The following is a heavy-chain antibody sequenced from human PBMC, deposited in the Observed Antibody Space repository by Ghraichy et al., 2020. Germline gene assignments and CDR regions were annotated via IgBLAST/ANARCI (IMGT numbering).Heavy chain of an antibody. CDR2: IIPIFGTA. CDR3: ARTFDLQGYPSFP. J-gene: IGHJ5*02. Sequence: SVKVSCKASGGTFSSYAISWVRQAPGQGLEWMGGIIPIFGTANYAQKFQGRVTITADKSTSTAYMELSSLRSEDTAVYYCARTFDLQGYPSFPWGQGTLVTVSS. D-gene: IGHD3-9*01. CDR1: GGTFSSYA. V-gene: IGHV1-69*06.